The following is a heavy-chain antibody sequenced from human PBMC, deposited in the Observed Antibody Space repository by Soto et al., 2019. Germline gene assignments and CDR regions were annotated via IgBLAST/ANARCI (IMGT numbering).Heavy chain of an antibody. V-gene: IGHV4-30-2*01. J-gene: IGHJ5*02. CDR2: IYHSGSP. Sequence: QLPLQESGSGLVKPSQTLSLTCAVSGGSISSGGYSWSWIRQPPGKGLEWIGYIYHSGSPYYNPSLKSRVTISVDRSKNQFSLNLSSVTAADTAVYYCARVPSPWGQGTLITVSS. CDR1: GGSISSGGYS. CDR3: ARVPSP.